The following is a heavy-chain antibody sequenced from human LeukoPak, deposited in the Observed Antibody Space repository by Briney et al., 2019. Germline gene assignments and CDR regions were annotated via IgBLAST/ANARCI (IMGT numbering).Heavy chain of an antibody. CDR3: ARDPKYSNSWFFDY. D-gene: IGHD6-13*01. J-gene: IGHJ4*02. Sequence: SETLSLTCTVSGGSISSNYWSWIRQPPGKGLEWIGYVSYSGSTNYNPSLKSRVTISVDTSKNQFSLKLSSVTAADTAVYYCARDPKYSNSWFFDYWGQGTLVTVSS. CDR1: GGSISSNY. CDR2: VSYSGST. V-gene: IGHV4-59*01.